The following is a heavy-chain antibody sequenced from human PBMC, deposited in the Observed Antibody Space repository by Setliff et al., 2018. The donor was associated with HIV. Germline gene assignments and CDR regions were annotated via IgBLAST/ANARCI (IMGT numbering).Heavy chain of an antibody. J-gene: IGHJ4*02. V-gene: IGHV3-43D*03. CDR1: GFTFDDYA. CDR2: NSWDGGST. D-gene: IGHD6-13*01. CDR3: VKAGRGSSWPDY. Sequence: GSLRLSCAASGFTFDDYAMHWVRQAPGKGLEWVSLNSWDGGSTYYADSVKGRFTISRDNSKNSLYLQMNSLRTEDTALYYCVKAGRGSSWPDYWGQGTLVTVSS.